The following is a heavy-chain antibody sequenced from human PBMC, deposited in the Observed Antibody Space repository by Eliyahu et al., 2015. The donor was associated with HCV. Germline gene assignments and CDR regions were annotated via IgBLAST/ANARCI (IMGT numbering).Heavy chain of an antibody. J-gene: IGHJ5*02. Sequence: QIELVQSGSEVKKPGSSVTISCXASRGXFXSXVFVWSWLRQAQGQGPEWMGAITPIPATTKYAQKFQGRVTIRADTSTATAYMELSSLRFEDTAIYFCARGGDYGDYRWFDPWGQGTLVTVSS. V-gene: IGHV1-69*06. CDR3: ARGGDYGDYRWFDP. CDR1: RGXFXSXV. CDR2: ITPIPATT. D-gene: IGHD4-17*01.